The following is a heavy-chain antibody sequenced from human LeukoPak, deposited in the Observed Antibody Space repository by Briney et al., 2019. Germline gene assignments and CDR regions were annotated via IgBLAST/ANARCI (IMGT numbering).Heavy chain of an antibody. Sequence: SETLSLTCAVSGGSISSSNWWSWVRQPPGKGLEWIGEIYHSGSTNYNPSLKSRVTISVDTSKNQFSLKLSSVTAADTAVYYCARYSSGWYIRYWGQGTLVTVSS. CDR2: IYHSGST. V-gene: IGHV4-4*02. CDR1: GGSISSSNW. D-gene: IGHD6-19*01. CDR3: ARYSSGWYIRY. J-gene: IGHJ4*02.